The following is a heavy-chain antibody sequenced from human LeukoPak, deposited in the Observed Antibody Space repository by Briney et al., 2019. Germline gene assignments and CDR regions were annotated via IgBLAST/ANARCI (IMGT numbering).Heavy chain of an antibody. J-gene: IGHJ6*03. D-gene: IGHD2-2*01. CDR1: GYTFTSYG. Sequence: ASVKVSCKASGYTFTSYGISWVRQAPGQGLEWMGWISAYNGNTNYAQKLQGRVTMTTDTSTSTAYMELSSLRSEDTAVYYCAGEGLKDCSSTSCRHLAYYYYMDVWGKGTTVTISS. CDR3: AGEGLKDCSSTSCRHLAYYYYMDV. V-gene: IGHV1-18*01. CDR2: ISAYNGNT.